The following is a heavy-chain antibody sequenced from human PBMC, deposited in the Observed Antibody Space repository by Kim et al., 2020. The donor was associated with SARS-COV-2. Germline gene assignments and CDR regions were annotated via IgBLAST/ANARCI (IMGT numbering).Heavy chain of an antibody. CDR2: IRSKAYGGTT. Sequence: GGSLRLSCTASGFTFGDYAMSWFRQAPGKGLEWVGFIRSKAYGGTTEYAASVKGRFTISRDDSKSIAYLQMNSLKTEDTAVYYCTRDIWGYYGSGSYRASPVWGQGTLVTVSS. D-gene: IGHD3-10*01. V-gene: IGHV3-49*03. CDR3: TRDIWGYYGSGSYRASPV. J-gene: IGHJ4*02. CDR1: GFTFGDYA.